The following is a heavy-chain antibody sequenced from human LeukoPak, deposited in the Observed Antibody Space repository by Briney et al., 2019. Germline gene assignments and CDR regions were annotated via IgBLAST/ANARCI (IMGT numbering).Heavy chain of an antibody. CDR3: ARDGGMATINGGQGYYYGMDV. D-gene: IGHD5-24*01. V-gene: IGHV1-69*04. CDR2: IIPIFGIA. Sequence: ASVKVSCKASGGTFSSYAISWVRQAPGQGLEWMGRIIPIFGIASYAQKFQGRVTITADKSTSTAYMELSSLRSEDTAVYYCARDGGMATINGGQGYYYGMDVWGQGTTVTVSS. CDR1: GGTFSSYA. J-gene: IGHJ6*02.